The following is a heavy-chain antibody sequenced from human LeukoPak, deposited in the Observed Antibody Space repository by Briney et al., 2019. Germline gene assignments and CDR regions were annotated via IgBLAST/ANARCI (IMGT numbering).Heavy chain of an antibody. D-gene: IGHD3-16*02. CDR2: IYYSGST. J-gene: IGHJ5*02. CDR1: GGSISSYY. CDR3: ARGTLRLGDLSLSNYFDP. V-gene: IGHV4-59*12. Sequence: PSETLSLTCTVSGGSISSYYWSWIRQPPGKGLEWIGYIYYSGSTNYNPSLKSRVTMSVDTSKNQFSLKLSSVTAADTALYYCARGTLRLGDLSLSNYFDPWGQGTLGTVSS.